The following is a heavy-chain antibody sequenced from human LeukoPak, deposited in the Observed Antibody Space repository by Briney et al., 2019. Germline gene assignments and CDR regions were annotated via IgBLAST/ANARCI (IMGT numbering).Heavy chain of an antibody. J-gene: IGHJ5*02. Sequence: PSETLSLTCGVSGYSIKNGYYWGWVRQPPEKGLEWIGCIYNTGTTYYSPSLESRATISLDMTKNQFSLRLTSVTAADTAIYYCARIKSISPRRIRNWFDAWRQGTLVIVSS. CDR1: GYSIKNGYY. D-gene: IGHD6-6*01. V-gene: IGHV4-38-2*01. CDR3: ARIKSISPRRIRNWFDA. CDR2: IYNTGTT.